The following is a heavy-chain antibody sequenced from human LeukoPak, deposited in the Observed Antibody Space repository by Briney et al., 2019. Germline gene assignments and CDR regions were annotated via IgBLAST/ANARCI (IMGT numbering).Heavy chain of an antibody. V-gene: IGHV1-46*01. D-gene: IGHD3-22*01. CDR3: ATTDSGYYSRLY. CDR1: GYTFTNYF. CDR2: INPSGGST. J-gene: IGHJ4*02. Sequence: ASVKVSCKASGYTFTNYFIHWVRQAPGQGLEWMGIINPSGGSTSYAQKFQGRVTMTRDTSTSTVYMELSSLRSEDTAVYYCATTDSGYYSRLYWGQGTLVTVSS.